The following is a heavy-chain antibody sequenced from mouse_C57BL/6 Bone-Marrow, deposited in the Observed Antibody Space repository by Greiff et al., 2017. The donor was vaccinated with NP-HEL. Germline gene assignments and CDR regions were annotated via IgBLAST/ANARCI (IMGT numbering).Heavy chain of an antibody. CDR2: ISDGGSYT. CDR1: GFTFTSYA. Sequence: EVKVVESGGGLVKPGGSLKLSCAASGFTFTSYAMSWVRQTPEQRLEWVATISDGGSYTYYTEHVKGRFTISIDNAKNNLYLQMSYLKSEVTARYCCARDEDWVFAYWGQGTLVTVSA. CDR3: ARDEDWVFAY. D-gene: IGHD4-1*01. J-gene: IGHJ3*01. V-gene: IGHV5-4*01.